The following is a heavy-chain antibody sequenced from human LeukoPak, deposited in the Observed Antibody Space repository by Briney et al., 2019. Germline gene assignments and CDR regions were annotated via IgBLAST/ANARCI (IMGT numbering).Heavy chain of an antibody. CDR2: ISASGALT. J-gene: IGHJ6*03. Sequence: GGSLRLSCAASGFTFSSYEMNWVRQAPGKGLEWISYISASGALTHYADSVEGRFTISRDNAKNSLYLQMNSLRAEDTAVYYCARENVLRYFGDISYYYYYMDVWGKGTTVTISS. CDR1: GFTFSSYE. V-gene: IGHV3-48*03. CDR3: ARENVLRYFGDISYYYYYMDV. D-gene: IGHD3-9*01.